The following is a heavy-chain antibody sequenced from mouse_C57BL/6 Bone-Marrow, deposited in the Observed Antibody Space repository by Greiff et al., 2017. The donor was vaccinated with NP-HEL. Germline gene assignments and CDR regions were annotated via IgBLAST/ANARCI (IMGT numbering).Heavy chain of an antibody. CDR2: ISNLAYSI. V-gene: IGHV5-15*01. CDR3: ARGLPGYFDV. Sequence: EVQGVESGGGLVQPGGSLKLSCAASGFTFSDYGMAWVRQAPRKGPEWVAFISNLAYSIYYADTVTGRFTISRENAKNTLYLEMSSLRSEDTAMYYCARGLPGYFDVWGTGTTVTVSS. CDR1: GFTFSDYG. J-gene: IGHJ1*03.